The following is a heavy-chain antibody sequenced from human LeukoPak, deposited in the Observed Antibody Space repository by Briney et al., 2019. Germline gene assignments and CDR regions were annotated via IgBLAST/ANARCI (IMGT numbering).Heavy chain of an antibody. V-gene: IGHV4-31*03. CDR2: IFYSGAT. CDR3: ARTLGDSRFDP. CDR1: GGSISSGHYY. J-gene: IGHJ5*02. D-gene: IGHD2-21*01. Sequence: SQTLSLTCTVSGGSISSGHYYWSWIRQHPGKGLEWIGYIFYSGATYYDPSLKSRVTISVDTSKNQFSLKVTSVTAADTAVYYCARTLGDSRFDPWGQGTLATVSS.